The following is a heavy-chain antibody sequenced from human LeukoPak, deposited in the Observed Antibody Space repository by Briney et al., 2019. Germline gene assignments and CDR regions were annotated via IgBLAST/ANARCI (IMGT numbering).Heavy chain of an antibody. CDR3: AREYYYGSGSYKTLDAFDI. Sequence: SETLSLTCTVSGGSISSSSYYWGWIRQPPGKGLEWIGSIYYSGSTYYNPSLKSRVTISVDTSKNQFSLKLSSVTAADTAVYYCAREYYYGSGSYKTLDAFDIWGQGTMVTVSS. D-gene: IGHD3-10*01. CDR2: IYYSGST. CDR1: GGSISSSSYY. V-gene: IGHV4-39*07. J-gene: IGHJ3*02.